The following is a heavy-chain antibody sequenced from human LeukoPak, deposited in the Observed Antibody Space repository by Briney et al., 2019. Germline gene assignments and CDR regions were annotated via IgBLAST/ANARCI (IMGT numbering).Heavy chain of an antibody. D-gene: IGHD1-1*01. J-gene: IGHJ5*01. CDR1: GFTFSSYA. Sequence: KTGGSLRLSCAASGFTFSSYAMSWVRQAPGKGLEWVSSISSGSNHIFYADSLKGRITISRDNAKNSVSLQMNSLRAEDTAIYYCARVFTGWFDYWGQGTLVTVSS. CDR3: ARVFTGWFDY. V-gene: IGHV3-21*01. CDR2: ISSGSNHI.